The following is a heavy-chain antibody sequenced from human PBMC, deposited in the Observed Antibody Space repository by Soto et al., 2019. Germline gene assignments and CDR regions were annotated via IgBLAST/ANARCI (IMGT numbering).Heavy chain of an antibody. CDR1: GYSFAGYW. V-gene: IGHV5-10-1*01. D-gene: IGHD3-22*01. CDR3: ARQIYDSDTGPNFQYYFDS. Sequence: GESLRISFKGSGYSFAGYWITWVRQKPGKGLEWMGRIDPSDSQTYYSPSFRGHVTISVTKSITTVFLQWSSLRASDTAMYYCARQIYDSDTGPNFQYYFDSWGQGTPVTVSS. J-gene: IGHJ4*02. CDR2: IDPSDSQT.